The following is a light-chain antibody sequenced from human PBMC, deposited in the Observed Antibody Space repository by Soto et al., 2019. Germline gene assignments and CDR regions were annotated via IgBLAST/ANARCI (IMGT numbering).Light chain of an antibody. J-gene: IGLJ2*01. Sequence: QSALTQPPSVSGSPGQSVTISCTGTSSDVGSHNRVSWYQQPPGTAPKFIIYDVSDRPSGVPDRFSGSKSGNTASLTISGLQAEDEGDYSCSAYTPTSVVFGGGTKVTVL. V-gene: IGLV2-18*02. CDR2: DVS. CDR1: SSDVGSHNR. CDR3: SAYTPTSVV.